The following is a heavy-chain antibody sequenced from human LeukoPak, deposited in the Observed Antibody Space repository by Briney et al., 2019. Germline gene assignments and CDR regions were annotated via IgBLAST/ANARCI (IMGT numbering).Heavy chain of an antibody. J-gene: IGHJ4*02. D-gene: IGHD3-3*01. V-gene: IGHV3-48*03. CDR3: ARALYYDFWFDY. CDR2: ISSSGSTI. Sequence: GGSLRLSCAASGFTFDDYGMSWVRQAPGKGLEWVSYISSSGSTIYYADSVKGRFTISRDNAKNSLYLQMNSLRAEDTAVYYCARALYYDFWFDYWGQGTLVTVSS. CDR1: GFTFDDYG.